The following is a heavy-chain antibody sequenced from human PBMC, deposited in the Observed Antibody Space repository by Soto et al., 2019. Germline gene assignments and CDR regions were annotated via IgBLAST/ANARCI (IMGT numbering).Heavy chain of an antibody. Sequence: PGGSLILSCAASGFTFSSYAMSWVRQAPGKGLEWVSAISGSGGSTYYADSVKGRFTISRDNSKNTLYLQMNSLRAEDTAVYYCAKDLGIAVAKRPRYAFDIWGQGTMVTVSS. J-gene: IGHJ3*02. CDR1: GFTFSSYA. V-gene: IGHV3-23*01. D-gene: IGHD6-19*01. CDR3: AKDLGIAVAKRPRYAFDI. CDR2: ISGSGGST.